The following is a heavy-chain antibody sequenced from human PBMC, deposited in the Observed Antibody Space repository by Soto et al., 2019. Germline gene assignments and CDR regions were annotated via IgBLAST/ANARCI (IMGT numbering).Heavy chain of an antibody. V-gene: IGHV4-31*03. Sequence: QVLLQESGPGLVKPSQTLSLTCTVSGGSISSGGYYWSWVRQHPGEALEWVGYISYSGSTYYNPSFESRGTNTVGTSKKRLSLKLSSVTAADTAVDYCAGDQGGQWRLSDAFAVWGQGTMVTASS. CDR1: GGSISSGGYY. CDR2: ISYSGST. J-gene: IGHJ3*01. CDR3: AGDQGGQWRLSDAFAV. D-gene: IGHD6-19*01.